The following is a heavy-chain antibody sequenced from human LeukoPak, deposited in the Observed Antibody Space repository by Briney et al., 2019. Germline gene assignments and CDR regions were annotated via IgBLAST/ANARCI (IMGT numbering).Heavy chain of an antibody. Sequence: ASVTVSFKASVGTFSSYAISWVRQAPGQGLEWMGRIIPIFGTANYAQKFQGRVTITADKSTSTAYMELSSLRSEDTAVYYCASITVVKDGVYYFDYWGQGTLVTVSS. CDR2: IIPIFGTA. J-gene: IGHJ4*02. V-gene: IGHV1-69*06. CDR1: VGTFSSYA. D-gene: IGHD4-23*01. CDR3: ASITVVKDGVYYFDY.